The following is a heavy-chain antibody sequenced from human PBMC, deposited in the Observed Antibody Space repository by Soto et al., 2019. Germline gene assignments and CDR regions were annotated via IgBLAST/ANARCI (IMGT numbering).Heavy chain of an antibody. CDR2: ISSGGSP. CDR1: DESVTSPGNY. CDR3: TLNHCAGGGCYDRDY. J-gene: IGHJ1*01. Sequence: VQLQESGPGLVKPSQTLSLTCAVSDESVTSPGNYWNWIRQRPDTGLEWIGYISSGGSPFYNPSLQSRASLSLDTSNNRFALTLNSVTAADTAVYDCTLNHCAGGGCYDRDYWGQGTRVTVSS. D-gene: IGHD2-15*01. V-gene: IGHV4-31*11.